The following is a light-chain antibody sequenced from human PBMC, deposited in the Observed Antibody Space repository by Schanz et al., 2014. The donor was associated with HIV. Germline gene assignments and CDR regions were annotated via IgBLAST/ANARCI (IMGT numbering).Light chain of an antibody. V-gene: IGKV3-15*01. CDR2: AAS. CDR1: QSVSTY. CDR3: QQADSLYT. J-gene: IGKJ2*01. Sequence: EIVMTQSPATLSVSPGERATLSCRASQSVSTYLAWYQQKPGQAPRLLIYAASTRATDIPARFSGSGSGTEFTLTISSLQPEDFATYYCQQADSLYTFGQGTKLEI.